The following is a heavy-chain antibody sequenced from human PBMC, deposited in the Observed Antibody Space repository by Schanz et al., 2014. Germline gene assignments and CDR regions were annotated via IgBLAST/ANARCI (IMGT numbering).Heavy chain of an antibody. CDR1: GFSLNTYG. Sequence: QAQLMESGGGVVQPGTSLILSCSVSGFSLNTYGIHWFRQPAGKGLEWVAVIWNNGVTKYYADSVRGRFTISRDRFQNTLYPRMSSLRAEDTGVYYCARPRVDYGEVDHWGQGTLVTVSS. CDR3: ARPRVDYGEVDH. V-gene: IGHV3-33*01. J-gene: IGHJ5*02. D-gene: IGHD4-17*01. CDR2: IWNNGVTK.